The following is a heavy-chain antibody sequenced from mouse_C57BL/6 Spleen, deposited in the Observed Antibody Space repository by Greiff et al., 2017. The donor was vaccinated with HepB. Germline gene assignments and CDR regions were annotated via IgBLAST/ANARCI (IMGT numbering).Heavy chain of an antibody. D-gene: IGHD1-1*01. Sequence: QVQLQQSGPGLVQPSQSLSITCTVSGFSLTSYGVHWVRQSPGKGLEWLGVIWSGGSTDYNAAFISRLSISKDNSKSQVFFKMNSLQADDTAIYYCARNRDYGSSWYFDVWGTGTTVTVSS. J-gene: IGHJ1*03. CDR2: IWSGGST. CDR3: ARNRDYGSSWYFDV. CDR1: GFSLTSYG. V-gene: IGHV2-2*01.